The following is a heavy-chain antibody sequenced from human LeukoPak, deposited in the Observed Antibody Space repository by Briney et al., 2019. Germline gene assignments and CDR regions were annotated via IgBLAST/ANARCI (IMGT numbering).Heavy chain of an antibody. V-gene: IGHV3-21*01. D-gene: IGHD3-10*01. J-gene: IGHJ4*02. CDR1: GFTFSSYS. CDR2: ISSSSSYI. CDR3: ARGGDVAVTGSYFDY. Sequence: GGSLRLSCAASGFTFSSYSMNWVRQAPGKGLEWVSSISSSSSYIYYADSVKGRFTISRDNAKNSLYLQMNSLRAEDTAVYYCARGGDVAVTGSYFDYWGQGTLVTVSS.